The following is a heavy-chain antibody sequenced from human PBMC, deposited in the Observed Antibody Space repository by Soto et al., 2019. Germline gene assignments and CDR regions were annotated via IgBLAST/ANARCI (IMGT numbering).Heavy chain of an antibody. D-gene: IGHD6-13*01. V-gene: IGHV4-61*01. CDR1: GVSVSSGSHY. CDR3: ARDHVATAGTLDY. J-gene: IGHJ4*01. Sequence: SETLSLTCTVSGVSVSSGSHYWSWVRQPPGKGLEWIGYIFYRGATNYNPSREGRLTISIDTSKNQFSLKLSSVTTADTAVYFCARDHVATAGTLDYWGQGTLVTFSS. CDR2: IFYRGAT.